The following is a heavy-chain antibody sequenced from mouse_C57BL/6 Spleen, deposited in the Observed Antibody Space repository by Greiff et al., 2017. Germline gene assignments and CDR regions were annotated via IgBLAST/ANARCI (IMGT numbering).Heavy chain of an antibody. CDR1: GYTFTSYW. V-gene: IGHV1-52*01. CDR2: IDPSDSET. D-gene: IGHD4-1*01. J-gene: IGHJ2*01. CDR3: ARTWDEGPYFCY. Sequence: VQLQQPGAELVRPGSSVKLSCKASGYTFTSYWMHWVKQRPIQGLEWIGNIDPSDSETHYNQKFKDKATLTVDKSSSTAYMQLSSLTSEDSAVYYRARTWDEGPYFCYWGQGTTLTVSS.